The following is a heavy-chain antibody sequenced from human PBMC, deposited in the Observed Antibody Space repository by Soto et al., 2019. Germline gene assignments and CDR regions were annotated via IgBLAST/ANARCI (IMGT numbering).Heavy chain of an antibody. CDR1: GFTFDDYA. D-gene: IGHD3-9*01. J-gene: IGHJ4*02. CDR2: ISWNSGSI. Sequence: EVQLVESGGGLVQPGRSLRLSCAASGFTFDDYAMHWVRQAPGKGLEWVSGISWNSGSIGYAGSVKGRFTISRDNAKNSLYLQMNSLRAEETALYYCAKAYNYDILTGPPDYWCQGTLVTVSS. V-gene: IGHV3-9*01. CDR3: AKAYNYDILTGPPDY.